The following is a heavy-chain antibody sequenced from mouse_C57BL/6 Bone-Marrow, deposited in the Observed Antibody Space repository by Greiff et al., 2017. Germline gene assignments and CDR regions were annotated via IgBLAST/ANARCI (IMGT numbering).Heavy chain of an antibody. CDR2: ISSGGDYI. Sequence: EVKLVESGEGLVKPGGSLKLSCAASGFTFSSYAMSWVRQTPEKRLEWVAYISSGGDYIYYADTVKGRFTISRDNARKTLYLQMSSLKSEDTAMYYCTRGGIYYGNYVAFAYWGQGTLVTVSA. V-gene: IGHV5-9-1*02. J-gene: IGHJ3*01. CDR1: GFTFSSYA. CDR3: TRGGIYYGNYVAFAY. D-gene: IGHD2-1*01.